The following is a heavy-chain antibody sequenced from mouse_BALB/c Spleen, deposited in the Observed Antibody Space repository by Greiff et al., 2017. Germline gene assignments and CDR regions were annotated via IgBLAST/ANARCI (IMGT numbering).Heavy chain of an antibody. D-gene: IGHD2-1*01. CDR3: AGYGNRGDFDV. CDR1: GYTFTDYY. V-gene: IGHV1-77*01. CDR2: IYPGSGNT. Sequence: QVHVKQSGAELARPGASVKLSCKASGYTFTDYYINWVKQRTGQGLEWIGEIYPGSGNTYYNEKFKGKATLTAVKSSSTAYMQLSSLTSEDSAVYFCAGYGNRGDFDVWGAGTTVTVSA. J-gene: IGHJ1*01.